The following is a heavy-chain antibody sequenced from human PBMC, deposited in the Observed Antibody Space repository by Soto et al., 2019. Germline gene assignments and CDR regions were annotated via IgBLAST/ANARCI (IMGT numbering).Heavy chain of an antibody. Sequence: QVQLQESGPGLVKPSETLSLTCTVSGGSVTNHHLSWIRQPPGKELEWMGYINYDGSTTYNPPLRGRVTMSIETANAQLSLKLSSVTAADTVVYYWATSLGGGGGRGYWGQGTLVTVSS. CDR3: ATSLGGGGGRGY. CDR2: INYDGST. V-gene: IGHV4-59*02. D-gene: IGHD3-16*01. CDR1: GGSVTNHH. J-gene: IGHJ4*02.